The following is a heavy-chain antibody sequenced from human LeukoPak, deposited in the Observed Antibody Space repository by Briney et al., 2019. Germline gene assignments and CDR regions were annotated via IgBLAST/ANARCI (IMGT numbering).Heavy chain of an antibody. Sequence: GGSLRLSCAASGFTFITCAMHWVRQAPGKGLEWVAVISYHGSNKDYADSVKGRFTISRDNSKNTLYLEMNSLRSEDTAVYYCARGHITMNNYWGQGTLVTVSS. D-gene: IGHD3-22*01. CDR1: GFTFITCA. J-gene: IGHJ4*02. CDR3: ARGHITMNNY. V-gene: IGHV3-30-3*01. CDR2: ISYHGSNK.